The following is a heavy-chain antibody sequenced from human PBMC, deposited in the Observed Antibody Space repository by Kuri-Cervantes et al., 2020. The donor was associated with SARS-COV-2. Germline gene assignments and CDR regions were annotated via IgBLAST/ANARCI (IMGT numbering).Heavy chain of an antibody. V-gene: IGHV4-59*01. Sequence: SQTLSLTCAVYGGSFSGYYWSWIRQPPGKGLEWIGYIYYSGSTNYNPSLKSRVTISVDTSKNQFSLKLSSVTAADTAVYYCARGAGYSSSWYRGGAFDIWGQGTMVTVSS. CDR1: GGSFSGYY. CDR3: ARGAGYSSSWYRGGAFDI. D-gene: IGHD6-13*01. J-gene: IGHJ3*02. CDR2: IYYSGST.